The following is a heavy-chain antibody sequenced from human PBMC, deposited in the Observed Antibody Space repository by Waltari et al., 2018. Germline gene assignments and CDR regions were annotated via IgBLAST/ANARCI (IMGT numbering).Heavy chain of an antibody. CDR2: ISSSSGTI. J-gene: IGHJ4*02. CDR3: ARRYSSGFDY. D-gene: IGHD6-19*01. Sequence: EVQLVESGGGLVQPGGSLRLSCAASGFTFSSYSMNWVRQAPGKGLEWVSYISSSSGTIYYADSAKGRFTISRDNAKNSLYLQMNSLRAEDTAVYYCARRYSSGFDYWGQGTLVTVSS. V-gene: IGHV3-48*04. CDR1: GFTFSSYS.